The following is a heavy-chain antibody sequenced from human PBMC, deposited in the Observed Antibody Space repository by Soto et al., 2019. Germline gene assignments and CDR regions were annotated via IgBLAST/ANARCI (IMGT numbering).Heavy chain of an antibody. V-gene: IGHV3-7*01. Sequence: HPGGSLRLSCAASGFTFSSYWMSWVRQAPGKGLEWVANIKQDGSEKYYVDSVKGRFTISRDNAKNSLYLQMNSLRAEDTAVYYCACIAAAGTDAFDIWGQGTMVTVSS. CDR1: GFTFSSYW. J-gene: IGHJ3*02. CDR2: IKQDGSEK. D-gene: IGHD6-13*01. CDR3: ACIAAAGTDAFDI.